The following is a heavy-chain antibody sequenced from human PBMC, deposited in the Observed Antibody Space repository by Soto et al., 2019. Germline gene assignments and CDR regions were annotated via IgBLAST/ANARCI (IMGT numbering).Heavy chain of an antibody. V-gene: IGHV3-23*01. CDR2: ILVDGRT. CDR1: GFICSSYD. Sequence: GGSLRLFCAASGFICSSYDMSWVRQAPGKGLEWVSTILVDGRTFYVDSVKGRFTISRDSSQNTVYLQMNSLTAGDTALYYCAKATATGGGAFDICGQGTMVTVSS. J-gene: IGHJ3*02. D-gene: IGHD2-8*02. CDR3: AKATATGGGAFDI.